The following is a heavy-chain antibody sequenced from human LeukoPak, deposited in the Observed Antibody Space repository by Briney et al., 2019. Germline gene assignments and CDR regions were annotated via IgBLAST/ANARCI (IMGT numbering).Heavy chain of an antibody. V-gene: IGHV3-30*02. Sequence: PGGSLRLSCAASGFTFSSYGMHWVRQAPGKGLEWVAFIRYDGSNKYYADSVEGRFTTSRDNSKNTLYLQMNSLRAEDTAVYYCAKDSSSWPDAFDIWGQGTMVTVSS. CDR1: GFTFSSYG. D-gene: IGHD6-13*01. J-gene: IGHJ3*02. CDR2: IRYDGSNK. CDR3: AKDSSSWPDAFDI.